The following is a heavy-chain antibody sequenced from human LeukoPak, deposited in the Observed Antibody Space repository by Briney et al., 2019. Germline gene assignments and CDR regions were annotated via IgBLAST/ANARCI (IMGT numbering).Heavy chain of an antibody. Sequence: GGSLRLSCAASGFTFSSSGMNWVRQAPGKGLEWVSSISSTGNYIYYTESMKGRFTISRDISKNTLYLQMNSLRAEDTAVYYCARDLHPSGWSDFDYWGQGTLVTVSS. CDR3: ARDLHPSGWSDFDY. D-gene: IGHD6-19*01. CDR1: GFTFSSSG. CDR2: ISSTGNYI. V-gene: IGHV3-21*01. J-gene: IGHJ4*02.